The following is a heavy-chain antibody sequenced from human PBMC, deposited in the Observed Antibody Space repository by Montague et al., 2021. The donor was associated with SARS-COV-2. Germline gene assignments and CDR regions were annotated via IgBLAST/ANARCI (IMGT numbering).Heavy chain of an antibody. CDR2: INHSGNT. J-gene: IGHJ4*02. D-gene: IGHD3-22*01. V-gene: IGHV4-34*01. CDR1: GGSFSDYH. CDR3: ARGLTDISMIVVVLLGASHYFDS. Sequence: SETLSLTCAAYGGSFSDYHWSWIRQPPGQGLEWIGEINHSGNTXXXPSXXXRVTISRDTSKSQFSLKLSSVTAADTAVYYCARGLTDISMIVVVLLGASHYFDSWGQGTLVTVSS.